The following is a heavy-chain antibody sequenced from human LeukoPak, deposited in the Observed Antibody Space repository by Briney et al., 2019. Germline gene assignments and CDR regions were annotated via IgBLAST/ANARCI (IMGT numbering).Heavy chain of an antibody. CDR1: GYTFTGYY. Sequence: ASVKVSCKASGYTFTGYYMHWVRQAPGQGLEWMGWINPSGGSTSYAQKFQGRVTMTRDTSTSTVYMELSSLRSDDTAVYYCARAPYSSSWYEAGYFQHRGQGTLVTVSS. V-gene: IGHV1-46*01. CDR2: INPSGGST. CDR3: ARAPYSSSWYEAGYFQH. J-gene: IGHJ1*01. D-gene: IGHD6-13*01.